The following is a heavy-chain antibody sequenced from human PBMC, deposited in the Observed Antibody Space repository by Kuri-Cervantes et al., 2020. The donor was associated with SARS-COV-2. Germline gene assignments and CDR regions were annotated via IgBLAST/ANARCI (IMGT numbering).Heavy chain of an antibody. J-gene: IGHJ4*02. Sequence: KVSCKGSGYSFTSYWIGWVRQMPGKGLEWMGIIYPGDSDTRYSPSFQGQVTISADKSISTAYLQWSSLKASDTAMYYCARHATYYHDSSGYYVWGQGTLVTVSS. CDR2: IYPGDSDT. D-gene: IGHD3-22*01. CDR1: GYSFTSYW. V-gene: IGHV5-51*01. CDR3: ARHATYYHDSSGYYV.